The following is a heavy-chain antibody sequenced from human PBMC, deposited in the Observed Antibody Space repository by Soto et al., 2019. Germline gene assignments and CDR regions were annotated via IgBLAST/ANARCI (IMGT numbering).Heavy chain of an antibody. CDR1: SDSISSYY. D-gene: IGHD6-19*01. V-gene: IGHV4-59*08. Sequence: QVQLQESGPGLVRPSETLSLTCTVSSDSISSYYWIWIRQSPGKELEWIGYTDYSGNTNYNPSLKRRVTISGDTSKNQFSLRLSSVTAADTAVYYCARAVGDPLYYLDYWGQGTLVTVSS. J-gene: IGHJ4*02. CDR2: TDYSGNT. CDR3: ARAVGDPLYYLDY.